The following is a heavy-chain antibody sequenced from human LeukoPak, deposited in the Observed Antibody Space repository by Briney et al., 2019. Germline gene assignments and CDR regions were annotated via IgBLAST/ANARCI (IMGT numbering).Heavy chain of an antibody. Sequence: HGESLKISCKGSGYSFTSYWIIWVRQMPGKGLEWMGRIDLSDSYTNYSPSFQGHVTISADKSISTAYLQWSSLQASDTAMYYCARHEQWLAYYFDYWGQGTLVTVSS. CDR1: GYSFTSYW. D-gene: IGHD6-19*01. CDR2: IDLSDSYT. J-gene: IGHJ4*02. CDR3: ARHEQWLAYYFDY. V-gene: IGHV5-10-1*01.